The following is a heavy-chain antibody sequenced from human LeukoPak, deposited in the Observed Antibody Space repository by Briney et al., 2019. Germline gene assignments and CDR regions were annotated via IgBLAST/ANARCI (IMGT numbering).Heavy chain of an antibody. Sequence: GGSLRLSCAASGFTFITYAMSWVRQAPGKGLEWVSAISGGGGKIYYTDSVKGRFTISRDNSKNTLYLQMNSLRAEDTALYYCAKYLYSVSYYGMDVWGQGTTVTVSS. V-gene: IGHV3-23*01. D-gene: IGHD2-15*01. CDR2: ISGGGGKI. CDR3: AKYLYSVSYYGMDV. CDR1: GFTFITYA. J-gene: IGHJ6*02.